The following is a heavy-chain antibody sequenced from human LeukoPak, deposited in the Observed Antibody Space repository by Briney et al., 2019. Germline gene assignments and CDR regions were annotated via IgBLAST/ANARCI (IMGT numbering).Heavy chain of an antibody. CDR2: IYSGGST. CDR1: GFTVSSNY. CDR3: ARDSGSGNYYAWVY. D-gene: IGHD1-26*01. J-gene: IGHJ4*02. V-gene: IGHV3-66*01. Sequence: GGSLRLSCAASGFTVSSNYMTWVRQAPAKGLEWVSVIYSGGSTYYADSVKGRFTISRDNSKNTLYLQMNSLRAEDTAVYYCARDSGSGNYYAWVYWGQGTLVTVSS.